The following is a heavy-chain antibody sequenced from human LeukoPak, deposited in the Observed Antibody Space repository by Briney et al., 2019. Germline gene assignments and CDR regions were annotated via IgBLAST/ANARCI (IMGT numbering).Heavy chain of an antibody. D-gene: IGHD5-12*01. J-gene: IGHJ4*02. V-gene: IGHV3-48*04. CDR1: GFTFSSYS. Sequence: PGGSLRLSCAASGFTFSSYSMNWVRQAPGKGLEWASYISSSSSTIYYADSVKGRFTISRDNAKNTLYLQMNSLRGEDTAVYYCASGLYSGYTYYWGQGTLVTVSS. CDR2: ISSSSSTI. CDR3: ASGLYSGYTYY.